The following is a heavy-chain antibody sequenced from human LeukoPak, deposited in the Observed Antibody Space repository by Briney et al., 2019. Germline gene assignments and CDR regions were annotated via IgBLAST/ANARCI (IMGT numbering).Heavy chain of an antibody. CDR1: GYTFTFYY. J-gene: IGHJ3*02. D-gene: IGHD2-15*01. CDR3: ARHGTMVVVVTGAFDI. Sequence: ASVTVSFTASGYTFTFYYLHWVRQAPGQGLEWMGWIDPNSGGTNYAQKFQGRVTMTRDTSISTAYMELSRLRSDDTAVYYCARHGTMVVVVTGAFDIWGQGTMVTVSS. V-gene: IGHV1-2*02. CDR2: IDPNSGGT.